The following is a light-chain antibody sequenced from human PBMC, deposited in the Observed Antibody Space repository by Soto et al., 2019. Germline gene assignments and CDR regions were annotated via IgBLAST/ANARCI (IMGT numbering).Light chain of an antibody. V-gene: IGKV3-15*01. Sequence: IVMTQSPATLSVSPGERSTLAGRASQSISTKLAWYQQKPGQAPRLLIYGASTRATGIPVRFSGSGSGTEFTLTISRLEPEDFAVYYCQQYGSSPHFGQGTRLEIK. CDR2: GAS. CDR1: QSISTK. J-gene: IGKJ5*01. CDR3: QQYGSSPH.